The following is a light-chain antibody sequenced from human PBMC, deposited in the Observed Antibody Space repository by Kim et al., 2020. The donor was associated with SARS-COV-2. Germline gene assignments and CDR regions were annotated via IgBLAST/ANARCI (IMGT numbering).Light chain of an antibody. Sequence: PGQTASITCSGEKLGDRYACWYQQRPGQSPVLVIYQDSKRPSGIAERFSGSNSGNTATLTISGTQAMDEADYYCQAWDSTTASVVFGGGTKLTVL. J-gene: IGLJ2*01. V-gene: IGLV3-1*01. CDR1: KLGDRY. CDR2: QDS. CDR3: QAWDSTTASVV.